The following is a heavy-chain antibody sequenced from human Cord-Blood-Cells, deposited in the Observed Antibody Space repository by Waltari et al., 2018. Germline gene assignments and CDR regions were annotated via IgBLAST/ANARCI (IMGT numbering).Heavy chain of an antibody. D-gene: IGHD3-3*01. CDR2: INHSGST. Sequence: QVQLQQWGAGLLKPSETLSLTCAVSGGSFSGYYWSWIRQPPGKGLEWIGEINHSGSTNYNPSLKSRVTISVDTSKNQFSLKLSSVTAADTAVYYCVSSWVIFGVVANAFDIWGQGTMVTVSS. V-gene: IGHV4-34*01. J-gene: IGHJ3*02. CDR3: VSSWVIFGVVANAFDI. CDR1: GGSFSGYY.